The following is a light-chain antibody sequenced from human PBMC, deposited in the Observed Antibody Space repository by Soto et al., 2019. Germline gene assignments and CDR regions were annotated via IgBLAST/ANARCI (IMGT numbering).Light chain of an antibody. V-gene: IGKV3-15*01. CDR2: GAS. CDR3: QQYNNWPS. CDR1: QSVSID. J-gene: IGKJ5*01. Sequence: EIVLTQSPATLSLSPGGRATGSCRASQSVSIDLAWYQQKPGQAPRLLIYGASTRATDIPPRFSGSGSETEFTLPLTSLQSEDFAVYFCQQYNNWPSFGQGTRLEIK.